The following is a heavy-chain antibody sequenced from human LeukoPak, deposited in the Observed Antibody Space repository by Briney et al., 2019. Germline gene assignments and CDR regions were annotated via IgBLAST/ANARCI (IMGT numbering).Heavy chain of an antibody. Sequence: SSVKVSCKASGGTFSSYTISWVRQAPGQGLEWMGRIIPILGIANYAQKFQGRVTITTDESTSTAYMELSSLRSEDTAVYYCARDGDVTVTSHPYYYYYMDVWGKGTTVTVSS. J-gene: IGHJ6*03. V-gene: IGHV1-69*16. CDR2: IIPILGIA. CDR3: ARDGDVTVTSHPYYYYYMDV. CDR1: GGTFSSYT. D-gene: IGHD4-17*01.